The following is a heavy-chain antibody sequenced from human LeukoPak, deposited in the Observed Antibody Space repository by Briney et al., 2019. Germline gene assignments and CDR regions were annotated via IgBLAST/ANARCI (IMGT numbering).Heavy chain of an antibody. CDR2: ISYDGSNK. CDR3: ARGDFWSGPYFDY. CDR1: GFTFSSYA. Sequence: GGSLRLSCAASGFTFSSYAMHWVRQAPGKGLEWVAVISYDGSNKYYADSVKGRFTISRDNSKNTLYLQMNSLRAEDTAVYYCARGDFWSGPYFDYWGQGTLVTVSS. V-gene: IGHV3-30-3*01. D-gene: IGHD3-3*01. J-gene: IGHJ4*02.